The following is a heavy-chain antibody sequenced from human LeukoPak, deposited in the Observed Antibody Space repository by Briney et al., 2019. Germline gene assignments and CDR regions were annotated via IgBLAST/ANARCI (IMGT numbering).Heavy chain of an antibody. V-gene: IGHV3-21*01. CDR2: ISSSSSYI. J-gene: IGHJ4*02. CDR3: ARDLGGWVFDY. CDR1: GFTFSSYS. D-gene: IGHD2-15*01. Sequence: GGSLRLSCAASGFTFSSYSLNWVRQAPGKGLEWVSSISSSSSYIYYADSVKGRFTISRDNAKNSLYLQMNSVRAEDTAVYYCARDLGGWVFDYWGQGTLVTVSS.